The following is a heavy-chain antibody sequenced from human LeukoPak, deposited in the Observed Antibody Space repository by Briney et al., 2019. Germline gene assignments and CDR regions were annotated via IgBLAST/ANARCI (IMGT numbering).Heavy chain of an antibody. CDR2: ISSTSSTI. J-gene: IGHJ1*01. CDR3: ATYSSSNGREFQY. Sequence: PGGSLRLSCAASGFTFSSYNMNWVRQAPGKGLEWVSYISSTSSTIYYADSVRGRFTISRDNAKNSLYLQMDSLRAEDTAVYYCATYSSSNGREFQYWGQGTLVTVSS. V-gene: IGHV3-48*04. CDR1: GFTFSSYN. D-gene: IGHD2-2*01.